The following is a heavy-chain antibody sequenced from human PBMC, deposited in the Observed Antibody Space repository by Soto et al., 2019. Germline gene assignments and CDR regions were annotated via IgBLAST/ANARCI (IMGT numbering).Heavy chain of an antibody. CDR1: GFTFSSYA. CDR3: ASRSSGWYFDY. D-gene: IGHD6-19*01. Sequence: EVQLLESGGGLVQPGGSLRLSCAASGFTFSSYAMSWVRQAPGKGLEWGSVISGSGGSTYYPESVKGRFTISRDNSKITLYLQMNSLRAEDTAVYYCASRSSGWYFDYWGQGTLVTVSS. J-gene: IGHJ4*02. CDR2: ISGSGGST. V-gene: IGHV3-23*01.